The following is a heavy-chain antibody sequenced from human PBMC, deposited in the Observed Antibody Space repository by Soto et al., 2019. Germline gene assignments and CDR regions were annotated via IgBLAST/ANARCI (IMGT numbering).Heavy chain of an antibody. Sequence: GASVKVSCKASGYTFTSYAMHWVRQAPGQRLEWMGGIIPIFGTANYAQKFQGRVTITADESTSTAYMELSSLRSEDTAVYYCARDRTHYRMDVWGQGTTVTVSS. CDR2: IIPIFGTA. V-gene: IGHV1-69*13. J-gene: IGHJ6*02. CDR1: GYTFTSYA. CDR3: ARDRTHYRMDV.